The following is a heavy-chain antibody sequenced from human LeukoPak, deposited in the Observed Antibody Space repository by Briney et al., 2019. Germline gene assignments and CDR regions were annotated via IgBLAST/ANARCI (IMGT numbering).Heavy chain of an antibody. Sequence: GGLLRLSCAASGFTFRSYWMHWVRQAPGKGLVWVSGINTDGSSTRYADSVKGRFTISRDSAKNTLYLQMNSLRAEDTAVYYCARASLEDWGQGTLVTVSS. V-gene: IGHV3-74*01. J-gene: IGHJ4*02. CDR1: GFTFRSYW. CDR2: INTDGSST. CDR3: ARASLED.